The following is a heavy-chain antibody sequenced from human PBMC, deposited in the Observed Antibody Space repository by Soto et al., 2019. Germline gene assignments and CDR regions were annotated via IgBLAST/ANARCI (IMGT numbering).Heavy chain of an antibody. CDR2: INAYNGNT. J-gene: IGHJ3*02. V-gene: IGHV1-18*03. CDR1: GYTFTSYG. D-gene: IGHD5-18*01. Sequence: ASVKVSCKASGYTFTSYGISWVRQAPGQGLEWMGWINAYNGNTNYAQKLQGRVTMTTDYSKNTLYLQMGSLRAEDMAVYYCAREPCAHSYGCDAFDIWGQGTMVTVSS. CDR3: AREPCAHSYGCDAFDI.